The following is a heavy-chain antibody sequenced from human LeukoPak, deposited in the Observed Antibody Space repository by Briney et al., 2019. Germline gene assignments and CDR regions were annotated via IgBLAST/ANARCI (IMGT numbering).Heavy chain of an antibody. D-gene: IGHD3-3*01. Sequence: SETLSLTCAVSGGSFSGYYWSWIRQPPGKGLEWIGEINHSGSTNYNPSLKSRVTISVDTSKNQFSRKLSSVTAADTAVYYCARPDFWSGDDAFDIWGQGTMVTVSS. CDR2: INHSGST. J-gene: IGHJ3*02. CDR3: ARPDFWSGDDAFDI. V-gene: IGHV4-34*01. CDR1: GGSFSGYY.